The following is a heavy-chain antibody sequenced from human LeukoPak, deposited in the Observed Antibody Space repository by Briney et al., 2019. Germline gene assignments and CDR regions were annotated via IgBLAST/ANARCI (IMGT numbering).Heavy chain of an antibody. J-gene: IGHJ4*02. CDR1: GFAFSDSA. D-gene: IGHD3-9*01. V-gene: IGHV3-73*01. Sequence: GRSLRLSCAASGFAFSDSAMHWVRQASGKGLEWLGRIRTQAHNDATAYGASVKGRFIICRDDSRNTAYLQINSLKTEDTAVYYCAGDYNSLTGLNYWGQGTLVTVSS. CDR3: AGDYNSLTGLNY. CDR2: IRTQAHNDAT.